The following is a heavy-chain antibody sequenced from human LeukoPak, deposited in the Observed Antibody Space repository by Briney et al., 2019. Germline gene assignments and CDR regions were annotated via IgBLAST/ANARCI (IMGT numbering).Heavy chain of an antibody. Sequence: GASVKVSCKASGYTFTSYGISWVRQAPGQGLEWMGWISAYNGNTNYAQKLQGRVTMTTDTSTSTAYMELRSLRSDDTAVYYCARLQGVATIAGSYYYYYYYMDVWGKGTTVTVSS. CDR2: ISAYNGNT. CDR1: GYTFTSYG. J-gene: IGHJ6*03. CDR3: ARLQGVATIAGSYYYYYYYMDV. D-gene: IGHD5-12*01. V-gene: IGHV1-18*01.